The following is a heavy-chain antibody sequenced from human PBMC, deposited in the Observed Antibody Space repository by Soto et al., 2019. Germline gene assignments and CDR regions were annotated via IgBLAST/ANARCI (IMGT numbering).Heavy chain of an antibody. D-gene: IGHD2-15*01. Sequence: SETLSLTCTVSGGSISSSSYYWGWIRQPPGKGLEWIGSIYYSGSTYYNPSLKSRVTISVDTSKNQFSLKLSSVTAADTAVYYCAVVAATLYYYYGMDVWGQGTTVTVSS. CDR2: IYYSGST. J-gene: IGHJ6*02. CDR1: GGSISSSSYY. V-gene: IGHV4-39*01. CDR3: AVVAATLYYYYGMDV.